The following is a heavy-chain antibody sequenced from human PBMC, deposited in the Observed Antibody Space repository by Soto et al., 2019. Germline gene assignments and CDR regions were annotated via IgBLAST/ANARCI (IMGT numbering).Heavy chain of an antibody. V-gene: IGHV3-23*01. D-gene: IGHD3-9*01. Sequence: GGSLRLSCAASGFTFSSYAMSWFRQAPGKGLEWVSSFSGSGDNTDYADSVKGRFTISRDNSKNTLYMQMNSLRAEDTAVYYCAKDRYDILTGYPIQYGMDVWGHGTTVTVSS. CDR1: GFTFSSYA. CDR2: FSGSGDNT. J-gene: IGHJ6*02. CDR3: AKDRYDILTGYPIQYGMDV.